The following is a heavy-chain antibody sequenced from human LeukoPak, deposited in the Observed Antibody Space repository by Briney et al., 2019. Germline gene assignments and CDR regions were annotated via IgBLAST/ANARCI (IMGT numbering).Heavy chain of an antibody. CDR2: IYYSGST. D-gene: IGHD6-19*01. J-gene: IGHJ4*02. CDR3: ARVSYSCGWYVTGNLEKYYFDY. CDR1: GGSISSGGYY. V-gene: IGHV4-61*08. Sequence: PSETLSLTCTVSGGSISSGGYYWSWIRQPPGKGLEWIGYIYYSGSTNYNPSLKSRVTISVDTSKNQFSLKLSSVTAADTAVYYCARVSYSCGWYVTGNLEKYYFDYWGQGTLVTVSS.